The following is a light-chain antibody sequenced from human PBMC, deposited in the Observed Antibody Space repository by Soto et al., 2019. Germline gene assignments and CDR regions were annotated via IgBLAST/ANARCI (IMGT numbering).Light chain of an antibody. J-gene: IGLJ6*01. V-gene: IGLV2-23*01. CDR1: SSDVWTYYL. Sequence: SQPSSVSGSAGQSITISCTGTSSDVWTYYLLSWYQQHPGKAPKVMIYEGTKRPSGVSDRFSGSKSGNTASLTISSLQADDEANYYCSSYAGNNIDVFGTG. CDR2: EGT. CDR3: SSYAGNNIDV.